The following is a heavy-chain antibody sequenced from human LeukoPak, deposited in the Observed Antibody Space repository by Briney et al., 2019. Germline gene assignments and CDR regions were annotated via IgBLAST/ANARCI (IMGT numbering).Heavy chain of an antibody. CDR3: ARNLKNYYDSNGYFDY. CDR1: GFTFRSYN. D-gene: IGHD3-22*01. V-gene: IGHV3-21*01. CDR2: ISSSGDYI. J-gene: IGHJ4*02. Sequence: GGSLRLSCVASGFTFRSYNINWVRQAPGKGLEGVSSISSSGDYIYYADSVKGRFTISRDNAKNSLYLQMNSLRAEDTAAYYCARNLKNYYDSNGYFDYWGQGTLVTVSS.